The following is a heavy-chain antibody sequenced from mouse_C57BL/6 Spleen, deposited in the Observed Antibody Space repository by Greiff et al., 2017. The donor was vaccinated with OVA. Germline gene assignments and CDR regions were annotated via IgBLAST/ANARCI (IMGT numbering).Heavy chain of an antibody. V-gene: IGHV5-4*01. Sequence: EVQVVESGGGLVKPGGSLKLSCAASGFTFSSYAMSWVRQTPEKRLEWVATISDGGSYTYYPDNVKGRSTITSANAKNNLYLQMSQLKSEDTAMYYRAGEGAYYSNYRCAMDYWGQGTSVTVSA. CDR2: ISDGGSYT. CDR3: AGEGAYYSNYRCAMDY. D-gene: IGHD2-5*01. CDR1: GFTFSSYA. J-gene: IGHJ4*01.